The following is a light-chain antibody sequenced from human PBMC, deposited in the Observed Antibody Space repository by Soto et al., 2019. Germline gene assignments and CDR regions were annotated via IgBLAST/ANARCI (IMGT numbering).Light chain of an antibody. Sequence: EIVLTQSPATLSLSPGERATLYCRASQTIGSELGWYQQKPGQPPRLLIYDASGRATCIPDRFSGSGSGTDFSLTIISLEPEDFAVYYCQQLSTWPITFGGGTKVEIK. CDR1: QTIGSE. CDR2: DAS. CDR3: QQLSTWPIT. V-gene: IGKV3-11*01. J-gene: IGKJ4*01.